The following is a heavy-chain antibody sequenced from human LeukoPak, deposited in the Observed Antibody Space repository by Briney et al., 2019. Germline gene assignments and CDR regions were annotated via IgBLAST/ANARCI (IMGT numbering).Heavy chain of an antibody. CDR1: GGSISSSSYY. CDR3: ARGQWLVRFQFDY. D-gene: IGHD6-19*01. CDR2: IYYTGGT. V-gene: IGHV4-39*07. Sequence: SETLSLTCTASGGSISSSSYYWGWIRQPPGKGLEWIGSIYYTGGTYYNPSLKSRLTISVDTSKNQFSLKLSSVTAADTAVYYCARGQWLVRFQFDYWGQGTLVTVSS. J-gene: IGHJ4*02.